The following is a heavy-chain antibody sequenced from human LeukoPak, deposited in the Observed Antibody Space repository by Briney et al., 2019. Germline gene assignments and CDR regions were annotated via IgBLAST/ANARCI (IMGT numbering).Heavy chain of an antibody. V-gene: IGHV4-39*01. D-gene: IGHD5-18*01. CDR1: RGSLSISSYY. CDR3: AGSWIQLWLVPRGYFDY. J-gene: IGHJ4*02. Sequence: PQTLSLTRTLSRGSLSISSYYWGWIRHPPGKGLEWIGSIYYSGSTYYNPSLKSPSTLSLGPSKNPFSLKLSSVTAADTAGYYCAGSWIQLWLVPRGYFDYWGQGTLLTVS. CDR2: IYYSGST.